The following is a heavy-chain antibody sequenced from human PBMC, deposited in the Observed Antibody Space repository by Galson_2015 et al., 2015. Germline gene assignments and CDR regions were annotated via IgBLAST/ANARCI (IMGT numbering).Heavy chain of an antibody. CDR2: IWYDGSNK. D-gene: IGHD3-10*01. J-gene: IGHJ3*02. CDR3: ARGSLLWFGELSTSGDALDI. V-gene: IGHV3-33*01. CDR1: GFTFSSYG. Sequence: SLRLSCAASGFTFSSYGMHWVRQAPGKGLEWVAVIWYDGSNKYYADSVKGRFTISRDNSKNTLYLQMNSLRAEDTAVYYCARGSLLWFGELSTSGDALDIWGQGTMVTVSS.